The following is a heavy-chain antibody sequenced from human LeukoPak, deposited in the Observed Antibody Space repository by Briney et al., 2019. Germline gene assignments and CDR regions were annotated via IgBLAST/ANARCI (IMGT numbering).Heavy chain of an antibody. J-gene: IGHJ4*02. D-gene: IGHD1-26*01. CDR1: GYTFTSYG. CDR3: AKGLSESVYDALDS. CDR2: ISAYNGNT. V-gene: IGHV1-18*01. Sequence: GASVNVSCKASGYTFTSYGITWVRQAPGQGLEWMGWISAYNGNTNYAQKVQGRVSMTTDTSTSTAYMELRSLRSDDTAVYYCAKGLSESVYDALDSWGQGTLVTVSS.